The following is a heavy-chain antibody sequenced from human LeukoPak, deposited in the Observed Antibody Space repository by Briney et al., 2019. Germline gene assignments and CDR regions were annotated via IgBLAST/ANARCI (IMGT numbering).Heavy chain of an antibody. CDR1: GLTFSIYA. V-gene: IGHV3-30*18. CDR2: ISYDGSNK. CDR3: AKDQYYYDSSGPILEDYFDY. J-gene: IGHJ4*02. D-gene: IGHD3-22*01. Sequence: GGSLRLSCAASGLTFSIYAVSWVRQAPGKGLEWVAVISYDGSNKYYADSVKGRFTISRDNSKNTLYLQMNSLRAEDTAVYYCAKDQYYYDSSGPILEDYFDYWGQGTLVTVSS.